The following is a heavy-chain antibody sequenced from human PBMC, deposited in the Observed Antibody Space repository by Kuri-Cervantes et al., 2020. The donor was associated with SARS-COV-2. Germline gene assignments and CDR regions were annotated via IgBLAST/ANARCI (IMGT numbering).Heavy chain of an antibody. D-gene: IGHD3-9*01. CDR2: IYTSGST. J-gene: IGHJ4*02. V-gene: IGHV4-4*07. CDR1: VGSISSYY. Sequence: PSETLSLTCPVSVGSISSYYWSWLRQPAGKGLEWIGRIYTSGSTNYNPSLKSRVTMSVDTSKNQFSLKLSSVTAADTAVYYCAREYYDILTGHQLFDYWGQGTLVTVSS. CDR3: AREYYDILTGHQLFDY.